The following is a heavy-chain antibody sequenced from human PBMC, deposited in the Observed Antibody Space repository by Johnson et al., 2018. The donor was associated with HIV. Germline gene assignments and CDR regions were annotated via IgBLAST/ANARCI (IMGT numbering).Heavy chain of an antibody. CDR3: ASGRVGGNDAFDI. D-gene: IGHD2-15*01. CDR1: GLTFSDFA. CDR2: TSYDGINK. J-gene: IGHJ3*02. Sequence: VQLVESGGGVVQPGKSLRLSCAASGLTFSDFAMHWVRQAPGKGLEWVAVTSYDGINKYYATSVKGRFTISRDNSKNTLYLQMNSLRAEDTAVYYCASGRVGGNDAFDIWGQGTMVTVSS. V-gene: IGHV3-30-3*01.